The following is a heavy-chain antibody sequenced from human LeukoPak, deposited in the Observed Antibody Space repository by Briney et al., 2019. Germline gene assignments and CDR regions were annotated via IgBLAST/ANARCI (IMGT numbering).Heavy chain of an antibody. CDR1: GGSISSSNYY. CDR2: IYISGNI. Sequence: RPSETLSLTCTVSGGSISSSNYYWGWIRQPPGKGLEWIGTIYISGNIYYNPSLKSRVTISEDTSKNQFSLKLSSVTAADTAVYFCARGVLTGNTPYFDYWGQGTLVTVSS. J-gene: IGHJ4*02. D-gene: IGHD3-9*01. CDR3: ARGVLTGNTPYFDY. V-gene: IGHV4-39*07.